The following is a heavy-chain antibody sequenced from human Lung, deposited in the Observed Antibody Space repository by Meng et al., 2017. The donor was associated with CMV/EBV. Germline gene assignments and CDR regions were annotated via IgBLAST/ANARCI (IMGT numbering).Heavy chain of an antibody. J-gene: IGHJ4*02. D-gene: IGHD3-22*01. V-gene: IGHV4-34*01. CDR1: GGSFSHNY. Sequence: GSXRLXCAVSGGSFSHNYWSWIRQPPGKGLEWIGEVNHRGSSNYNPSLMSRVTISVDTSKKQCSLKMSSVTAADTAVYYCAREAAGDYDSSGPVDYWGQGTXVTVAS. CDR2: VNHRGSS. CDR3: AREAAGDYDSSGPVDY.